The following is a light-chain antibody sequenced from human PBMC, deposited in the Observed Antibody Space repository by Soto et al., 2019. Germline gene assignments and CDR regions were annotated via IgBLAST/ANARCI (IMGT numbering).Light chain of an antibody. J-gene: IGLJ2*01. CDR3: SSYTSSRTLDVV. CDR1: SSDVGGYNY. Sequence: SALTQPASVSGSPGQSITISCTGTSSDVGGYNYVSWYQQHPGKAPKLMIYDVSNRPSGVSNRFSGSKSGNTASLTISGLQAEDEADYYCSSYTSSRTLDVVFGGGTKLTVL. CDR2: DVS. V-gene: IGLV2-14*01.